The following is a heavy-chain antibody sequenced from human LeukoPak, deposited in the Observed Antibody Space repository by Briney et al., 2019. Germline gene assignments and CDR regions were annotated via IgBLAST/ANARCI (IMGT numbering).Heavy chain of an antibody. CDR2: INAGNGNT. D-gene: IGHD6-19*01. Sequence: ASVKVSCKASGYTFTSYAMHWVRQAPGQRLEWMGWINAGNGNTKYSQKFQGRVTITRDTSASTAYMELSSLRSEDTAVYYCVRGGHSSGWSPFDPWGQGTLVTVSS. CDR3: VRGGHSSGWSPFDP. J-gene: IGHJ5*02. V-gene: IGHV1-3*01. CDR1: GYTFTSYA.